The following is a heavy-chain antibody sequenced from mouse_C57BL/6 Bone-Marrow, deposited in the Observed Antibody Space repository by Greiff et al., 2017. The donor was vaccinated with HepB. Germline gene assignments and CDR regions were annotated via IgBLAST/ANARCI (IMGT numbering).Heavy chain of an antibody. D-gene: IGHD2-5*01. CDR3: ARNIPYSNPGAWFAY. CDR1: GYTFTSYG. J-gene: IGHJ3*01. V-gene: IGHV1-81*01. Sequence: QVQLQQSGAELARPGASVKLSCKASGYTFTSYGISWVKQRPGQGLEWIGEIYPRSGNTYYNEKFKGKATLTADKSSTTAYMELRSLTSEDSAVFFCARNIPYSNPGAWFAYWGQGTLVTVSA. CDR2: IYPRSGNT.